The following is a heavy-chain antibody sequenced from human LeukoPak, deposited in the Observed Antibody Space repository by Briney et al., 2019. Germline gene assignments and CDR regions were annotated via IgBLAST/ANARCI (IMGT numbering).Heavy chain of an antibody. D-gene: IGHD3-22*01. J-gene: IGHJ4*02. CDR3: AASSSGYCDY. CDR1: GFTFSSYG. CDR2: IWYDGSNK. Sequence: GRSLKLSCAASGFTFSSYGMHWVRQAPGKGLEWVAVIWYDGSNKYYADSVKGRFTISRDNSKNTLYLQMNSPRAEDTAVYYCAASSSGYCDYWGQGTLVTVSS. V-gene: IGHV3-33*01.